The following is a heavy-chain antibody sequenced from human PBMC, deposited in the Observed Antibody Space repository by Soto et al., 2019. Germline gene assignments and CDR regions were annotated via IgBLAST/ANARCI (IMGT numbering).Heavy chain of an antibody. J-gene: IGHJ5*02. D-gene: IGHD1-26*01. CDR3: ATQEVGGSYVYTFDP. Sequence: ETLSLTCTVSGGSITSYYWSWIRQPPGKGLEWIGYIYYSGSTYYNPSLKSRVTISVDTSKNQFSLKLSSVTAADTAVYYCATQEVGGSYVYTFDPWGQGTLVTVSS. V-gene: IGHV4-59*04. CDR2: IYYSGST. CDR1: GGSITSYY.